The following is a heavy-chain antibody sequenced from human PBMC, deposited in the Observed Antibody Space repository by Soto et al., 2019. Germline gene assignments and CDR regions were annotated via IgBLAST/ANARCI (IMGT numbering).Heavy chain of an antibody. Sequence: EVQLVESGGGLVQPGRSLRLSCAASGFTFDDYAMHWVRQAPGKGLEWVSGISWNSGSIGYADSVKGRFTISRDNAKNSLYLQMNSLRAEDTALYYCAKGRFGELRYYFDYWGQGTTVTVSS. J-gene: IGHJ4*03. CDR3: AKGRFGELRYYFDY. V-gene: IGHV3-9*01. CDR2: ISWNSGSI. CDR1: GFTFDDYA. D-gene: IGHD3-10*01.